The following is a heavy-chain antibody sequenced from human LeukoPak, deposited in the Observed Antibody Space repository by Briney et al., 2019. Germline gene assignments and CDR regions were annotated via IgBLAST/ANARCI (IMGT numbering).Heavy chain of an antibody. V-gene: IGHV1-69*05. D-gene: IGHD3-22*01. J-gene: IGHJ4*02. CDR2: IIPIFGTA. Sequence: PVKVSCKASGGTFSSYAISWVRQAPGQGLEWMGGIIPIFGTANYAQKFQGRVTITTDESTSTAYMELSSLRSEDTAVYYCASTMIVVVITSGSFDYWGQGTLVTVSS. CDR1: GGTFSSYA. CDR3: ASTMIVVVITSGSFDY.